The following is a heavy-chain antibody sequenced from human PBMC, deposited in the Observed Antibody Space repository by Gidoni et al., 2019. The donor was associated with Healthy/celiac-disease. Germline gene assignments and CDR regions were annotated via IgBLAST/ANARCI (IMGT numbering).Heavy chain of an antibody. Sequence: WVRQPPGKGLEWIGEIYHSGRTNYNPSLKSRVTISVDKSKNQFSLKLSSVIAAYTAVYYCASSYPGYSGYDSTAFDIWGQGTMVTVSS. J-gene: IGHJ3*02. CDR3: ASSYPGYSGYDSTAFDI. CDR2: IYHSGRT. D-gene: IGHD5-12*01. V-gene: IGHV4-4*02.